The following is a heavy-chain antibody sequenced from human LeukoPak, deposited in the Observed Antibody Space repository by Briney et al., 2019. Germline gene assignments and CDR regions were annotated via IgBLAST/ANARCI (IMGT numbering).Heavy chain of an antibody. CDR1: GFTFSSYS. V-gene: IGHV3-48*01. CDR2: ISGSGGVS. J-gene: IGHJ6*02. D-gene: IGHD3-10*01. Sequence: GGSLRLSCAASGFTFSSYSMNWVRQAPGKGLEWISYISGSGGVSYYEDSVKGRFTISRDNAKNSLHLQMDSLRAEDTAVYYCARAAHTTYVLGRYYYYAMDVWGQGTTVTVSS. CDR3: ARAAHTTYVLGRYYYYAMDV.